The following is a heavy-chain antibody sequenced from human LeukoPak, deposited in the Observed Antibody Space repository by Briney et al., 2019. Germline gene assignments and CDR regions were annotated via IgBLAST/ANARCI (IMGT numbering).Heavy chain of an antibody. D-gene: IGHD3-22*01. CDR1: GFTFSSYS. J-gene: IGHJ4*02. CDR3: AKLSTYDSSGYRTTFDY. V-gene: IGHV3-21*04. Sequence: KAGGSLRLSCAASGFTFSSYSMNWVRQAPGKGLEWVSSITSSGRYIYYADSVKGRFTISRDNSKNTLYLQMNSLRAEDTAVYYCAKLSTYDSSGYRTTFDYWGQGTLVTVSS. CDR2: ITSSGRYI.